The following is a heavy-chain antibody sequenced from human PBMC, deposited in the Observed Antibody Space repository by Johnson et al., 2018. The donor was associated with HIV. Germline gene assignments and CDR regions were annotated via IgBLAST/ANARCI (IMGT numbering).Heavy chain of an antibody. Sequence: QVQLVESGGGVVQPGRSLRLSCAASGFTSSSYGMHWVRRTPGKGLEWVAFIRYDGSDKSYAASLKGRFTISTDNSKNTLYLQMNNLRAEDTAVYYCAKDLSHYEYGWGSYPNGFDIWGQGTMVSVSS. CDR2: IRYDGSDK. V-gene: IGHV3-30*02. CDR1: GFTSSSYG. D-gene: IGHD3-16*02. J-gene: IGHJ3*02. CDR3: AKDLSHYEYGWGSYPNGFDI.